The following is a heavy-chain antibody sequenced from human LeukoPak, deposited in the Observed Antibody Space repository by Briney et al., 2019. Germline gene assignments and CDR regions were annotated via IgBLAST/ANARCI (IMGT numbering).Heavy chain of an antibody. CDR1: GFTFSSYA. V-gene: IGHV3-23*01. Sequence: GGSLRLSCAASGFTFSSYAMSWVRQAPGEGLEWVSVISGSGGTTYYADSVKGRSTISRDNSKNTLYLQMNSLTAEDTAVYYCAKGISDYYRFDFWGQGTLVTVSS. D-gene: IGHD4-17*01. J-gene: IGHJ4*02. CDR3: AKGISDYYRFDF. CDR2: ISGSGGTT.